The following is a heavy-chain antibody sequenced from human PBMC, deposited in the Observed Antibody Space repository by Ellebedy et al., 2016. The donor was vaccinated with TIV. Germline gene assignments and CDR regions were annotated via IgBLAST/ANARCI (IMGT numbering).Heavy chain of an antibody. J-gene: IGHJ4*02. Sequence: MPSETLSLTCAVSGGTFRGYFWSWIRQPPGKGLEWIGEIGHSGITNYNPSLKTRATLSIDTSRNHFSLTFTSLTVADTAVYYCARGPRNSTSKRARTGQYWGQGTLVSVSS. CDR3: ARGPRNSTSKRARTGQY. V-gene: IGHV4-34*01. CDR1: GGTFRGYF. CDR2: IGHSGIT. D-gene: IGHD2/OR15-2a*01.